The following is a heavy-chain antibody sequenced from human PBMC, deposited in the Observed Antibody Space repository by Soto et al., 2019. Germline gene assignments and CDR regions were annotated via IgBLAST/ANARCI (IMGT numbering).Heavy chain of an antibody. D-gene: IGHD2-8*01. J-gene: IGHJ6*02. CDR2: IYYSGNT. Sequence: QVQLQESGPGLVKPSQSVSLTCTVSGVSISSGAYYWSWIRQPPGKGLEWIGYIYYSGNTNYAPSLGSRLTISIDTSRNQFSLHLMSVTAADTAIYYCARYTNFSPYYHGVDVWGQGTTVTVSS. V-gene: IGHV4-30-4*01. CDR3: ARYTNFSPYYHGVDV. CDR1: GVSISSGAYY.